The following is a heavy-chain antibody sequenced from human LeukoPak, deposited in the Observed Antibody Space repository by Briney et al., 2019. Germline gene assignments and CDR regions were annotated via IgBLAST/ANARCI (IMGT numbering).Heavy chain of an antibody. Sequence: GRSLRLSCAASGFTFSSYGMHWVRQAPGKGLEWVAVISYDGSNKYYADSVKGRFTISRDNSKNTLYLQMNSLRAEDTAVYYCAKDGDDYVDYWGQGTLVTASS. D-gene: IGHD3-10*01. CDR3: AKDGDDYVDY. CDR2: ISYDGSNK. CDR1: GFTFSSYG. V-gene: IGHV3-30*18. J-gene: IGHJ4*02.